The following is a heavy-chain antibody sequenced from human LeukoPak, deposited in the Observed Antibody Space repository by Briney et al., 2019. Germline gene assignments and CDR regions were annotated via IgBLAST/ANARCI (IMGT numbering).Heavy chain of an antibody. V-gene: IGHV1-46*01. CDR3: ARGIPISGRVAIFETMKHYFDY. Sequence: GASVKVSCKASGYTFTSYYMHWVRQAPGQGLEWMGIINPSGGSTSYAQKFQGRVTMTRDTSTSTVYMELSSLRSEDTAVYYCARGIPISGRVAIFETMKHYFDYWGQGTLVTVSS. CDR1: GYTFTSYY. CDR2: INPSGGST. D-gene: IGHD3-10*01. J-gene: IGHJ4*02.